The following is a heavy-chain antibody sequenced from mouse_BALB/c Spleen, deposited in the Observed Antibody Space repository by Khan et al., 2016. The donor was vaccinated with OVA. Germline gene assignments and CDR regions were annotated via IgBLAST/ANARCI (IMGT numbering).Heavy chain of an antibody. V-gene: IGHV1S81*02. CDR1: GYTFSSYY. CDR2: INPNNGGT. D-gene: IGHD2-2*01. Sequence: QGQLQQSGAELVKPGASVKLSCKASGYTFSSYYMYWVKQRPGQGLEWIGEINPNNGGTNFNEKFKSKAALTVDKSSTTAYMQLSSLTSEDSAVYYCTRSGYGSFAYWGQGTLVTVST. J-gene: IGHJ3*01. CDR3: TRSGYGSFAY.